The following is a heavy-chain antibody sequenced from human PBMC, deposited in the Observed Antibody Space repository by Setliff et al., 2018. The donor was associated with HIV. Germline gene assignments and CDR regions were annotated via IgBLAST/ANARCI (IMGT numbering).Heavy chain of an antibody. J-gene: IGHJ6*02. CDR2: IYAAGAT. CDR3: ARGRNRNYVVYGMDV. V-gene: IGHV3-53*01. CDR1: GFSVGDNY. Sequence: PGGSLRLSCEISGFSVGDNYMTWVRQTPKMGLEWVSLIYAAGATYYADSVKGRFTISRDNSKNMLYLQMDSLRAEDTAVYYCARGRNRNYVVYGMDVWGQGTLVTVSS. D-gene: IGHD1-7*01.